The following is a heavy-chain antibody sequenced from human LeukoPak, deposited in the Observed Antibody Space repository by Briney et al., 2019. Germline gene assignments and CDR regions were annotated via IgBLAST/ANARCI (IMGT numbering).Heavy chain of an antibody. J-gene: IGHJ6*02. Sequence: PSETLSLTCTVSGGSISSYYWSWTRQPPGKGLEWIGYIYYSESTNYNPSLKSRVTISVDTPKNQFSLKLSSVTAADTAVYYCARDNVPMEYGMDVWGQGTTVTVSS. CDR1: GGSISSYY. CDR3: ARDNVPMEYGMDV. D-gene: IGHD3-10*01. V-gene: IGHV4-59*01. CDR2: IYYSEST.